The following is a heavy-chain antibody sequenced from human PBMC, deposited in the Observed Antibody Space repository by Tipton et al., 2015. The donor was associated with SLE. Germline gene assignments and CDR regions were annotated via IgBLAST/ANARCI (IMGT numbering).Heavy chain of an antibody. CDR3: ARAVAGYGDSGWFDP. CDR2: IYYSGST. V-gene: IGHV4-59*01. D-gene: IGHD4-17*01. CDR1: GGSISNYY. J-gene: IGHJ5*02. Sequence: TLSLTCAVSGGSISNYYWNWIRQPPGKGLEWIGYIYYSGSTNYNPSLKSRVTISVDTSKNQFSLKLSSVTAADTAVYYCARAVAGYGDSGWFDPWGQGTLVTVSS.